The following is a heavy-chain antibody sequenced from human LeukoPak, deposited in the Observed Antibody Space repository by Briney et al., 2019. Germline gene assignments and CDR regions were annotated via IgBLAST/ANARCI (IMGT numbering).Heavy chain of an antibody. CDR3: ASSTPWIQLWYGRDY. CDR2: INHSGST. J-gene: IGHJ4*02. V-gene: IGHV4-34*01. D-gene: IGHD5-18*01. Sequence: SETLSLTCAVYGGSFSGYYWSWIRQPPGKVLEWIGEINHSGSTNYNPSLKSRVTISVDTSKNQFSLKLSSVTAADTAVYYCASSTPWIQLWYGRDYWGQGTLVTVSS. CDR1: GGSFSGYY.